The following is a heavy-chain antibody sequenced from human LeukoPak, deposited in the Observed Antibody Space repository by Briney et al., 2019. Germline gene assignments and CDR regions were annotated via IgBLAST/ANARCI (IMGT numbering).Heavy chain of an antibody. CDR2: ISWNSGSI. D-gene: IGHD1-26*01. J-gene: IGHJ5*02. Sequence: AGGSLRLSCAASGFTFDDYAMHWVRQAPGKGLEWVSGISWNSGSIGYADSVKGRFTISRDNAKNSLYLQMNSLRAEDMALYYCAKGSVVGAKNGWFDPWGQGTLVTVSS. CDR1: GFTFDDYA. CDR3: AKGSVVGAKNGWFDP. V-gene: IGHV3-9*03.